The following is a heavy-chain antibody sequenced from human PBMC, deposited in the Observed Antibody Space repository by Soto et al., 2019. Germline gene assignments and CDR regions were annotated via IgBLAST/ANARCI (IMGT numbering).Heavy chain of an antibody. CDR2: ISGSGGST. V-gene: IGHV3-23*01. CDR1: GFTFSSYA. CDR3: AKGRVAGTAMYFQH. D-gene: IGHD6-19*01. Sequence: GGSLRLSCAASGFTFSSYAMSWVRQAPGKGLEWVSAISGSGGSTYYADSVKGRFTISRDNSKNTLCLQMNSLRAEDTAVYYCAKGRVAGTAMYFQHWGQGTLVTVSS. J-gene: IGHJ1*01.